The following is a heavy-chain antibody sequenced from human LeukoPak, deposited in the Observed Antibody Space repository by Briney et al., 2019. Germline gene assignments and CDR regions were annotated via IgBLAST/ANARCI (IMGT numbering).Heavy chain of an antibody. CDR3: AKVNVAGYSSGWPYFDY. D-gene: IGHD6-19*01. J-gene: IGHJ4*02. CDR1: GFTFSSYA. V-gene: IGHV3-23*01. Sequence: GGSPRLSCAASGFTFSSYAMSWVRQAPGKGLEWVSAISGSGGSTYYADSVKGRFTISRDNSKNTLYLQMNSLRAEDTAVYYCAKVNVAGYSSGWPYFDYWGQGTLVTVSS. CDR2: ISGSGGST.